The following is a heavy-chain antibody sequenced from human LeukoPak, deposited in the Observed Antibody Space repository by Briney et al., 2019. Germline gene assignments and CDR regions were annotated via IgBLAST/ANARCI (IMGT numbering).Heavy chain of an antibody. CDR3: TITRWELSPIDY. J-gene: IGHJ4*02. Sequence: SESLSLICPVSARSISSDFCSCLRLPPGRGLEWIGDIYNSGCTNSNPDLKSRVTIQVNTSKNQYALNLSSVTAADTAVYYCTITRWELSPIDYWGQGTLVTVSS. CDR2: IYNSGCT. CDR1: ARSISSDF. D-gene: IGHD1-26*01. V-gene: IGHV4-59*01.